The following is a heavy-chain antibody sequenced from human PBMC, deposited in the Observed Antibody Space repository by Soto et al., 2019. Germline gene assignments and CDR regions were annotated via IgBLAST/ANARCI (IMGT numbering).Heavy chain of an antibody. CDR3: AIDLEITMTTQPDS. CDR1: GYTFTSYG. CDR2: ISAYNGNT. D-gene: IGHD4-17*01. Sequence: QVQLVQSGAEVEKPGASVQVSCKASGYTFTSYGISWVRQAPGQGLEWMGWISAYNGNTTYAQKLQGRVTMTTDTATSTAYMELRSLRSDDTAVYSSAIDLEITMTTQPDSWGQGTLVTVSS. V-gene: IGHV1-18*01. J-gene: IGHJ4*02.